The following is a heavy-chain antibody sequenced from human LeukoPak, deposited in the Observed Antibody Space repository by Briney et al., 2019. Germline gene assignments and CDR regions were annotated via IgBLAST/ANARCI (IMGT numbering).Heavy chain of an antibody. D-gene: IGHD3-3*01. J-gene: IGHJ6*02. CDR2: IYHTGST. CDR1: GGSISSGGYS. V-gene: IGHV4-30-2*01. Sequence: SETLSLTCGVSGGSISSGGYSWSWIRQPPGKGLEWIGYIYHTGSTYSNPSLRGRVTISLDRSRNQFSLNMTSVTAADTAVYYCARKGGTIFGINYGMDVWGQGTTVIVSS. CDR3: ARKGGTIFGINYGMDV.